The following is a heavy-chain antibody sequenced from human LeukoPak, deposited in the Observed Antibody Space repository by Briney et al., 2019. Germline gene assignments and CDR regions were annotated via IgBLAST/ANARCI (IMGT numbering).Heavy chain of an antibody. CDR2: MNPNSGNT. J-gene: IGHJ6*02. Sequence: GASVKVSCKSSVYTFTSYDINWVRQATGQGLEWMGWMNPNSGNTGYAQKFQGRVTITRNTSKSTAYMELSSLRSEDTAVYYCARGSNGMDVWGQGTTVTVSS. V-gene: IGHV1-8*01. CDR1: VYTFTSYD. CDR3: ARGSNGMDV.